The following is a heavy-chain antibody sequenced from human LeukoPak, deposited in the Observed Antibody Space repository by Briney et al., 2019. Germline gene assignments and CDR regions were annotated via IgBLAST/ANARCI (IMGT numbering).Heavy chain of an antibody. V-gene: IGHV4-59*12. CDR2: IYYSGST. D-gene: IGHD3-3*01. CDR3: ARWTIFGVVIMSYGMDV. CDR1: GGSISSYY. J-gene: IGHJ6*02. Sequence: PSETLSLTCTVSGGSISSYYWSWIRQPPGKGLEWIGYIYYSGSTNYNPSLKSRVTISVDTSKNQFSLKLSSVTAADTAVYYCARWTIFGVVIMSYGMDVWGQGTTVTVSS.